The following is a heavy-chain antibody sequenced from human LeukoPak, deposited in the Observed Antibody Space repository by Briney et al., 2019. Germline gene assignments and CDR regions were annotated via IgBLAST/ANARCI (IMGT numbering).Heavy chain of an antibody. Sequence: GASVKVSCKASGYTFTGYYMHWVRQAPGQGLEWMGWINPSGGSTSYAQKFQGRVTMTRDTSTSTVYMELSSLRSEDTAVYYCARDPSCKSGGSRYSDVLDYWGQGTLVTVSS. D-gene: IGHD2-15*01. CDR2: INPSGGST. CDR3: ARDPSCKSGGSRYSDVLDY. J-gene: IGHJ4*02. CDR1: GYTFTGYY. V-gene: IGHV1-46*01.